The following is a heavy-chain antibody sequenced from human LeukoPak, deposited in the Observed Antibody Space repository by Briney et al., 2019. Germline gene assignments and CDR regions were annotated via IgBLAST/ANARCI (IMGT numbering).Heavy chain of an antibody. V-gene: IGHV1-2*02. CDR1: GYTFTVYY. Sequence: SVTVSFKASGYTFTVYYMHWVRQAPGQGLEWMGWINPNSGGTNYAQKFQGRVTMTRDTSISTAYMELSRLRSDDTAVYYCAREGIAVAGTIDYWGQGTLVTVSS. CDR3: AREGIAVAGTIDY. D-gene: IGHD6-19*01. J-gene: IGHJ4*02. CDR2: INPNSGGT.